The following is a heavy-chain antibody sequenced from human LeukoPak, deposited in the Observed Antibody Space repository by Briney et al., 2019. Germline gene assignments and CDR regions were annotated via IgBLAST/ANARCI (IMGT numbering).Heavy chain of an antibody. CDR1: GGSISSSSYY. J-gene: IGHJ4*02. V-gene: IGHV4-39*01. CDR3: ARRGYSSGWYWDY. Sequence: SETLSLTCTVSGGSISSSSYYWGWIRQPPGKGLEWIGTIYYSGSTYYNPSLKSRVTISVDTSKNQFSPKLSSVTAADTAVYYCARRGYSSGWYWDYWGQGTLVTVSS. CDR2: IYYSGST. D-gene: IGHD6-19*01.